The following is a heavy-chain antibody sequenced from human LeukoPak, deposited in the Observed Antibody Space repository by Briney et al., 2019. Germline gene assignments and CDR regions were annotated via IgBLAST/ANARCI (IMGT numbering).Heavy chain of an antibody. CDR3: ARLPTRLLWFLQLSRGDYFDY. J-gene: IGHJ4*02. V-gene: IGHV5-51*01. D-gene: IGHD3-16*02. CDR1: GYSFSSYW. CDR2: IYPGDSEA. Sequence: GESLKISFKGSGYSFSSYWIGWVRQMPGKGVEWMGIIYPGDSEARYSPSFQGQVTMSVDTSISIAYLQWSSLKASDPAIYYCARLPTRLLWFLQLSRGDYFDYWGQGTLVTVSS.